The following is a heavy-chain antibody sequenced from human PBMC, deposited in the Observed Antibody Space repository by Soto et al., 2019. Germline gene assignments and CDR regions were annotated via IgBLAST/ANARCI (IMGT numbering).Heavy chain of an antibody. CDR1: SGSISSSNW. J-gene: IGHJ5*02. D-gene: IGHD2-2*03. CDR3: ARAFGWIGHPAWFDP. V-gene: IGHV4-4*02. Sequence: QVQLQESGPGLVKPSGTLSLTCAVSSGSISSSNWWSWVRQPPGKGLEWIGEIYHSGSTNYNPSLKSRVTIAVDKSKNQFSLKLSAVTAADTAVYYGARAFGWIGHPAWFDPWGQGTLVTVSS. CDR2: IYHSGST.